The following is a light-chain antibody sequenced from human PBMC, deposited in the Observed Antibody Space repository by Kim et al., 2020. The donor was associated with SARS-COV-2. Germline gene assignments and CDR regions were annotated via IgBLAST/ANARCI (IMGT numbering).Light chain of an antibody. Sequence: TISCSGTSRDVGGYNLDFWCQQLPCEAPQLLFYDGNRPPSGVSTRVSGAKSDNTASLTITAVQAEEEANYYCCSYAAANTIHWMFGGGTQVTVL. CDR1: SRDVGGYNL. J-gene: IGLJ3*02. CDR3: CSYAAANTIHWM. V-gene: IGLV2-23*03. CDR2: DGN.